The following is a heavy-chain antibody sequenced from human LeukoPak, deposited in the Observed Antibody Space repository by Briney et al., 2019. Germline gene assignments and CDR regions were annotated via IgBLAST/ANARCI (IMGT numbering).Heavy chain of an antibody. V-gene: IGHV3-21*01. CDR1: GFTLSSHS. Sequence: PGGSLRLSCVVSGFTLSSHSMNWVRQAPGKGLEWVSSISSSSIYIYYTDSVKGRFTISRDNAKSSLYLQMNSLRAEDTAVYYCARSASDYYDSSGYYREIDYWGQGTLVTVSS. D-gene: IGHD3-22*01. CDR2: ISSSSIYI. CDR3: ARSASDYYDSSGYYREIDY. J-gene: IGHJ4*02.